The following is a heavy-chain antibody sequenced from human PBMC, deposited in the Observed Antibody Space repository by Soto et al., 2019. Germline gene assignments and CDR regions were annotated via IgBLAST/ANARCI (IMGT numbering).Heavy chain of an antibody. J-gene: IGHJ4*02. CDR2: IYYSGST. Sequence: QVQLQESGPGLVKPSQTLSLTCTVSGGSISSGDYYWSWIRQPPGKCLEWIGYIYYSGSTYYNPSLKSRVTRAVDTSKNQFSLKLSSVTAADTAVYYCARGGTYYYDSSGYYYPFDYWGQGTLVTVSS. D-gene: IGHD3-22*01. V-gene: IGHV4-30-4*01. CDR1: GGSISSGDYY. CDR3: ARGGTYYYDSSGYYYPFDY.